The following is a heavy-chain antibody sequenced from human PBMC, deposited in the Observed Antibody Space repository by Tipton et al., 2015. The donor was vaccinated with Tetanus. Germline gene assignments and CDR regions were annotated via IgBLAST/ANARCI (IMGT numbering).Heavy chain of an antibody. Sequence: QLVQSGAEVKKPGESLRISCKGSGYNFATFWIGWVRQKPGKGLEWMGIIFPGASSVRYSPTFEGQVTISADKSIDTAYLQWTSLKTSDTAIYFCARLPKHYSASGSTWGQGTLVSVSS. CDR2: IFPGASSV. J-gene: IGHJ5*02. V-gene: IGHV5-51*01. D-gene: IGHD3-10*01. CDR1: GYNFATFW. CDR3: ARLPKHYSASGST.